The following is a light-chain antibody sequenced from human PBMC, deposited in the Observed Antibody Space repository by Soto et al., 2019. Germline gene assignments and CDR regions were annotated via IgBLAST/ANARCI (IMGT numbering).Light chain of an antibody. J-gene: IGKJ4*01. CDR3: QQYHIFPLA. CDR2: KAS. V-gene: IGKV1-5*03. Sequence: DIQMTQSPSTLSASVGDRVTITCRASQRINSWLAWYQQKPGKAPKLLIYKASSLQHGVSSRFSGSGSGTEFTLTIRGLQAEYFATYYCQQYHIFPLAFGGGTKVEIK. CDR1: QRINSW.